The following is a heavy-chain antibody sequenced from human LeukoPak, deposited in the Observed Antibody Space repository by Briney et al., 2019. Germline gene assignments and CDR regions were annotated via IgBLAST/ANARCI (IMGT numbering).Heavy chain of an antibody. J-gene: IGHJ4*02. CDR2: ISPSGDIT. CDR3: AKDDAWLRFGE. D-gene: IGHD3-10*01. CDR1: GFTFSNHG. Sequence: GGSLRLSCAASGFTFSNHGMNWVRQAPGKWLEWVSGISPSGDITYYADSVKGRFTISRDNSKNTLYLEVISLTAEDTAVYYCAKDDAWLRFGEWSQGTLVTVSS. V-gene: IGHV3-23*01.